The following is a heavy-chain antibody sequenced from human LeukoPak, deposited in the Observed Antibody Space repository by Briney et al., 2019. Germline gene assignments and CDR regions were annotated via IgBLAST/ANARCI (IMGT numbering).Heavy chain of an antibody. CDR1: GFTFNNYA. Sequence: PGGSLRLSCAASGFTFNNYAMNWGRKAPGKGLEWVSSISGGGETTYYADSAKGRFTISRDNSQNTLYLQMNSLRAEDTAVYYCARDYADYVGYFFFDYWGQGTLVTVSS. J-gene: IGHJ4*02. CDR2: ISGGGETT. CDR3: ARDYADYVGYFFFDY. V-gene: IGHV3-23*01. D-gene: IGHD4-17*01.